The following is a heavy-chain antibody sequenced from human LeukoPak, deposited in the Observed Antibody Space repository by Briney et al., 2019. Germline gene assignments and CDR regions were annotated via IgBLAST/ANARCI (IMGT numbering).Heavy chain of an antibody. J-gene: IGHJ4*02. CDR3: AKGDNYYGSGSSDY. V-gene: IGHV3-23*01. Sequence: GGSLRLSCAASGFTFSSYGMSWVRQAPGKGLKWVSAISGSGGSTYYADPVKGRFTISRDNSKNTLYLQMNSLRAEDTAIYHCAKGDNYYGSGSSDYWGQGTLVTVSS. CDR2: ISGSGGST. CDR1: GFTFSSYG. D-gene: IGHD3-10*01.